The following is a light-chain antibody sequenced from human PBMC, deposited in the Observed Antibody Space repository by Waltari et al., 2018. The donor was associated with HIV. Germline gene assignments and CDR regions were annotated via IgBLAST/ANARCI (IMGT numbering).Light chain of an antibody. V-gene: IGLV2-18*02. Sequence: QFALTQPPSVPESPGLSVTISCTGTTSDIGAYNRVPCCLQPPGTAPKVIIYTVKTRPSAVPDRFAGAKSGSTASLTISGLQAEDEADDFCSSYRNSKTLVFGTGTKVTVL. CDR1: TSDIGAYNR. CDR3: SSYRNSKTLV. J-gene: IGLJ1*01. CDR2: TVK.